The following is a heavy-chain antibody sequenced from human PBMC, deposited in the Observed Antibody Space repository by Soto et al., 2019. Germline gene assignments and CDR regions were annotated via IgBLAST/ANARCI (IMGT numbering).Heavy chain of an antibody. V-gene: IGHV6-1*01. CDR3: TKQKGDSRTYNGMDV. J-gene: IGHJ6*02. D-gene: IGHD2-21*02. Sequence: SQTLSLTCAISGVSVSSNSAAWNWIRQSPSRGLEWLGRAYYMSQWYYDSAVSVRSRITVIPDTSKNQFSLQLNSVTPEDTAVYYCTKQKGDSRTYNGMDVWGQGTTVTVSS. CDR2: AYYMSQWYY. CDR1: GVSVSSNSAA.